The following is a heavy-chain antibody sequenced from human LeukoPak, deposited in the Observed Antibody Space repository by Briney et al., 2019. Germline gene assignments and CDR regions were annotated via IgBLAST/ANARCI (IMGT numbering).Heavy chain of an antibody. V-gene: IGHV4-34*01. CDR1: GGSFSGYY. CDR2: INHSGST. D-gene: IGHD2-2*02. CDR3: ARIAIQGHPLDY. Sequence: SETLSLTCAVYGGSFSGYYWSWLRQPPGKGLEWIGEINHSGSTNYNPSLKSRVTISVDTSKNQFSLKLSSVTAADTAVYYCARIAIQGHPLDYWGQGTLVTVSS. J-gene: IGHJ4*02.